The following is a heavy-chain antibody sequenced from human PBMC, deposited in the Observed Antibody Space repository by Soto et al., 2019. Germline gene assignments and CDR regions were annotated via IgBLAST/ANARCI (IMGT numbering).Heavy chain of an antibody. Sequence: GGARRDWRCGSGVNFDRNSINPGPPGSGKGLEWVSSISSSSSYIYYADSVKGRFTISRDSAKNSLYLQMNSLRAEDTAVYYCAIVSAAMVSFHHYWCNATLVTVFS. CDR3: AIVSAAMVSFHHY. CDR1: GVNFDRNS. D-gene: IGHD5-18*01. J-gene: IGHJ4*01. CDR2: ISSSSSYI. V-gene: IGHV3-21*01.